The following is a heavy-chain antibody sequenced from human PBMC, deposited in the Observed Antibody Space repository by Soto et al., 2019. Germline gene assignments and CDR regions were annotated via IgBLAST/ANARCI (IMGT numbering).Heavy chain of an antibody. CDR3: ARDNRGRFYSPSSFDY. CDR1: GFSFSDYW. CDR2: IKKDGSEK. V-gene: IGHV3-7*01. D-gene: IGHD1-26*01. Sequence: GGSLRLSCVTSGFSFSDYWMSWVRQAPGKGLEWVADIKKDGSEKSYVDSVKGRFTISRDNAKNALYLQMNSLRAEDTAVYYCARDNRGRFYSPSSFDYWGQGTLVTVSS. J-gene: IGHJ4*02.